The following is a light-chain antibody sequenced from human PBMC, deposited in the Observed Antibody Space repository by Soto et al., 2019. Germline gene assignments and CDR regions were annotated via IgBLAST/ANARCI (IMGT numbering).Light chain of an antibody. J-gene: IGLJ1*01. Sequence: QSVLTQPASVSGSPGQSITISCTGTSSDIGSYDLVSWYQQHPGTAPKLIIYEVTKRPSGVSTRFSGSKSGNTASLTISGLRAVDEADYYCCSFADFTYVFGTGTKVTVL. V-gene: IGLV2-23*02. CDR3: CSFADFTYV. CDR1: SSDIGSYDL. CDR2: EVT.